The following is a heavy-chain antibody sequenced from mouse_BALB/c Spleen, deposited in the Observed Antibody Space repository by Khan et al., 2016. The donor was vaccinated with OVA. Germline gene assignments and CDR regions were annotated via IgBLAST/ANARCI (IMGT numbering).Heavy chain of an antibody. CDR2: IWSDGSK. CDR3: ARNSSRYDFTY. J-gene: IGHJ3*01. D-gene: IGHD2-12*01. V-gene: IGHV2-4-1*01. Sequence: QVQLKQSGPGLVQPSQSLSITCTVSGFSLITYGVHWVRQSPGKGLEWLGVIWSDGSKDYNAAFISRLSITKDNSKRQVFLKMNSLQADDTAIYYCARNSSRYDFTYWGRGTLVTVSA. CDR1: GFSLITYG.